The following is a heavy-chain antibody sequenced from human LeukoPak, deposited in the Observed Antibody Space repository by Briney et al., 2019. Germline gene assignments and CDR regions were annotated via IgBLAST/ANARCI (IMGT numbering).Heavy chain of an antibody. D-gene: IGHD6-6*01. CDR2: IYTSGST. Sequence: PSETLSLTCTVSGGSISSGSYYWSWIRQPAGKGLEWIGRIYTSGSTNYNPSLKSRVTISVDTSKNQFSLKLSSVTAADTAVYYCAREGRDLYSSSRHDTWGQGTLVTVSS. CDR1: GGSISSGSYY. CDR3: AREGRDLYSSSRHDT. V-gene: IGHV4-61*02. J-gene: IGHJ4*02.